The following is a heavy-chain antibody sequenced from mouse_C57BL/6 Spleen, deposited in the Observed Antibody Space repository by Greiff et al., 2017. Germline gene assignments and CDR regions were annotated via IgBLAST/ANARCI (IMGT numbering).Heavy chain of an antibody. CDR2: INPNNGGT. Sequence: EVQLQQSGPELVKPGASVKIPCKASGYTFTDYNMDWVKQSHGKSLEWIGDINPNNGGTIYNQKFKGKATLTVDKSSSTAYMELRILTTENTAVDDCAREYYGSSYYFDYWGQGTTLTVSS. J-gene: IGHJ2*01. CDR3: AREYYGSSYYFDY. CDR1: GYTFTDYN. V-gene: IGHV1-18*01. D-gene: IGHD1-1*01.